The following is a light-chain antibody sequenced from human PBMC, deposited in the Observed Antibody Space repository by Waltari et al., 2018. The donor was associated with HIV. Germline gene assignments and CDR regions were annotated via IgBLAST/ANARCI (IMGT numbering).Light chain of an antibody. CDR3: HQSYSTPWT. J-gene: IGKJ1*01. Sequence: DIQMTQSPSSLSTSIGDRVTITCWASQSISSYLNWYQQKPGKAPNPLIYAASSLQSGVPSRISGSRSGTDFTLTISSLQPEDFATYYCHQSYSTPWTFGQGTKVEIK. V-gene: IGKV1-39*01. CDR2: AAS. CDR1: QSISSY.